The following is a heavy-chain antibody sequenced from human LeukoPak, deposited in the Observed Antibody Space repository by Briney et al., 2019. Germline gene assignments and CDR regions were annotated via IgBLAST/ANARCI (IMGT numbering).Heavy chain of an antibody. J-gene: IGHJ4*02. Sequence: SETLSLTCTVSGGSISSSSYYWGWLRQPPGKGLEWIGSIYYSGSTYYNPSLKSRVTISVDTSKNQFSLKLSSVTAADTAVYYCARVVVGASGAGVTHGVLLRGVFDYWGQGTLVTVSS. CDR2: IYYSGST. CDR1: GGSISSSSYY. D-gene: IGHD1-26*01. V-gene: IGHV4-39*07. CDR3: ARVVVGASGAGVTHGVLLRGVFDY.